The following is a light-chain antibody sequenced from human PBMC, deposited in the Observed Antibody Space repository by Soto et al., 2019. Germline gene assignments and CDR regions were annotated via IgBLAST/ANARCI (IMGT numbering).Light chain of an antibody. CDR2: DAS. J-gene: IGKJ4*01. Sequence: EIVLTQSPVTLSLSPGERATLSCRASQSVSSYLAWYQQKPGQAPRLLIYDASNRATGIPARFSGSGSGTDFNLAISSLEPEDVAVYYCQERSNWPPRTFGGGTKVESK. CDR3: QERSNWPPRT. CDR1: QSVSSY. V-gene: IGKV3-11*01.